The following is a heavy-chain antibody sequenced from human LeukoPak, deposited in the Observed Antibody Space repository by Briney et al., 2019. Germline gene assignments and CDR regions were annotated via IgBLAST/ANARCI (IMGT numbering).Heavy chain of an antibody. CDR1: GLTFSSYG. CDR2: ISGSGGST. D-gene: IGHD6-13*01. V-gene: IGHV3-23*01. CDR3: ARGRNSSSWYHDAFDI. J-gene: IGHJ3*02. Sequence: GGSLRLSCAASGLTFSSYGMSWVRQAPGKGLEWVSPISGSGGSTYYADSVKGRFTISRDNSKNTLYLQMNSLRAEDTAVYYCARGRNSSSWYHDAFDIWGQGTMVTVSS.